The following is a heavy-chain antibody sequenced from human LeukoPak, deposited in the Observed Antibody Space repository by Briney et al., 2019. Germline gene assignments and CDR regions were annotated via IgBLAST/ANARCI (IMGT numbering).Heavy chain of an antibody. J-gene: IGHJ4*02. CDR3: AKAYCSSTSCYNPLDY. Sequence: GSLRLSCAASGFTFSSYAMSWVRQAPGKGLEWVSAISGSGGSTYYADSVKGRFTISRDNSKNTLYLQMNSLRAEDTAVYYCAKAYCSSTSCYNPLDYWGQGTLVTVSS. CDR1: GFTFSSYA. CDR2: ISGSGGST. V-gene: IGHV3-23*01. D-gene: IGHD2-2*01.